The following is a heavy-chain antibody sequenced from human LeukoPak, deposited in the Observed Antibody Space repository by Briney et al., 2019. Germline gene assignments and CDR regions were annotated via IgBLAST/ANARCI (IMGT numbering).Heavy chain of an antibody. D-gene: IGHD3-3*01. CDR2: IYTSGST. CDR1: GGSISGYY. V-gene: IGHV4-4*09. Sequence: SETLSLTCTVSGGSISGYYWSWIRQPPGKGLEWIGYIYTSGSTNYGPSLKSRVTISVDTSKNQFSLKLSSVTAADTAVYYCARLSAAVHLGAFDLWGQGTMVTVSS. J-gene: IGHJ3*01. CDR3: ARLSAAVHLGAFDL.